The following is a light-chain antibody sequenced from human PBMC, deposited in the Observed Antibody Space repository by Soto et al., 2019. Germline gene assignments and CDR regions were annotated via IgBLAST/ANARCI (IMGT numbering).Light chain of an antibody. V-gene: IGLV2-23*01. Sequence: QSALTQPPSVSGSPGQSVTISCAGTSSDFSSYNRVSWYQRPPGTGPKLIIYEGSKRPSGVSNRFSGSKSGNTASLTISGLQAEDEADYYCCSYAGSSTLVFGGGTKLHRP. J-gene: IGLJ2*01. CDR1: SSDFSSYNR. CDR2: EGS. CDR3: CSYAGSSTLV.